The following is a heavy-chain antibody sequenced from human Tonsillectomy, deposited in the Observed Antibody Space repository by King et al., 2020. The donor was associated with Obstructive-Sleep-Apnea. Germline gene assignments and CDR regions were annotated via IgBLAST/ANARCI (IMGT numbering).Heavy chain of an antibody. CDR2: ISRRSGYL. D-gene: IGHD2-15*01. Sequence: VQLVESGGGLVKPGGSLRVSCAASVFTCSDYTMILVRQAPGEGLSWVSCISRRSGYLYYAESVWGRVTITTDNAKSSLYLHMNSLRVEDTAVYYCARVRGGGSDMDYWGQGTLVTVSS. CDR1: VFTCSDYT. V-gene: IGHV3-21*01. CDR3: ARVRGGGSDMDY. J-gene: IGHJ4*02.